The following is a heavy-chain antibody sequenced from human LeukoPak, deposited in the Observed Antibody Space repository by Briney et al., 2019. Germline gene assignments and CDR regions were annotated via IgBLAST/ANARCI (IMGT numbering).Heavy chain of an antibody. CDR1: GFTVSSNY. CDR2: ISSSSTYI. V-gene: IGHV3-21*01. J-gene: IGHJ4*02. CDR3: ARDQDYYDSSGYDYFDY. D-gene: IGHD3-22*01. Sequence: GGSLRLSCAASGFTVSSNYMNWVRQAPGKGLEWVSSISSSSTYIYYADSVKGRFTISRDDAQNSLNLQMNSLRAEDTAVYYCARDQDYYDSSGYDYFDYWGQGSLVTGSS.